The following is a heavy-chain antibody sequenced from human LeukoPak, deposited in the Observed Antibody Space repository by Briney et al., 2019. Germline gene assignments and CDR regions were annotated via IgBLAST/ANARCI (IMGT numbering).Heavy chain of an antibody. D-gene: IGHD3-10*01. CDR1: GFTFSDYG. Sequence: GGSLRLSCAASGFTFSDYGMHWVRRAPGKGLEWEALISYDGGNKFYADSVRDRFTISRDNSKNTLFLQMNSLRIEDTAVYYCAKVFEVRGARRPKDYWGQGTLVIVSS. V-gene: IGHV3-30*18. CDR2: ISYDGGNK. J-gene: IGHJ4*02. CDR3: AKVFEVRGARRPKDY.